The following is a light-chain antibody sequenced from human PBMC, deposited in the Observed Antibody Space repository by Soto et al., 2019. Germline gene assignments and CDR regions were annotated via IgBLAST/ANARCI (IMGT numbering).Light chain of an antibody. V-gene: IGKV3-11*01. J-gene: IGKJ1*01. Sequence: EIVLTQSPATLSSFPGDRVTLSCRASQYINTRLAWYQHRPGQAPRLIIYQTSIRAAGIPARFSASGSGTDFTITISDVQPEDFALYYCHQRQSWPRTFGQGTKVDIK. CDR2: QTS. CDR1: QYINTR. CDR3: HQRQSWPRT.